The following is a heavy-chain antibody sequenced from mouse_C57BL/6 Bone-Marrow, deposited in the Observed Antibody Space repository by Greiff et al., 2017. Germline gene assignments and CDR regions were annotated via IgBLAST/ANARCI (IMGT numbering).Heavy chain of an antibody. Sequence: VQGVESGPGLVAPSQSLSITCTVSGFSLTSYGVSWVRQPPGKGLEWLGVIGGDGSTNYHSALISRLCISKDNSTSQVFLKLNSLQPDDTATYYCAKPGLLLRNGAYWGQGTLVTVSA. V-gene: IGHV2-3*01. D-gene: IGHD1-1*01. CDR2: IGGDGST. CDR1: GFSLTSYG. J-gene: IGHJ3*01. CDR3: AKPGLLLRNGAY.